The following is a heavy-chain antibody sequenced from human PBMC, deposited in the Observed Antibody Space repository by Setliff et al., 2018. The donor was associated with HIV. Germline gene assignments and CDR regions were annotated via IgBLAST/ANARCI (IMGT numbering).Heavy chain of an antibody. V-gene: IGHV4-39*07. D-gene: IGHD5-18*01. CDR3: ARGRYSYGPGWFDS. J-gene: IGHJ5*01. CDR1: GAFTTSSLYS. CDR2: IFYSGTT. Sequence: PSETLSLTCSVSGAFTTSSLYSWGWFRQSPGKGLEWIGTIFYSGTTTYNPSLKSRITISVDTSKKEFSLNLSSLTAADTAVFYCARGRYSYGPGWFDSWAQGAVVIVSS.